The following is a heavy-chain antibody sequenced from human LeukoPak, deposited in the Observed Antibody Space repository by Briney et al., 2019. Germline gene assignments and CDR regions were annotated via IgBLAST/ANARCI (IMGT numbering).Heavy chain of an antibody. D-gene: IGHD6-13*01. V-gene: IGHV3-74*01. Sequence: PGGSLRLSCAASGFTFSSYLMHWVRQAPGKGLVWVSHIDSDGSITTYADSVKGRFTISRDNARNTLYLQMNSLRAEDTAVYYCARDPREEYSSSWPGWFDPWGQGTLVTVSS. CDR2: IDSDGSIT. CDR3: ARDPREEYSSSWPGWFDP. J-gene: IGHJ5*02. CDR1: GFTFSSYL.